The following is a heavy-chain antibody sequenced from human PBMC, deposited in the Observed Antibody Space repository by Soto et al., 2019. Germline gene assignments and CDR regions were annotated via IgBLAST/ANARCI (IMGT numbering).Heavy chain of an antibody. J-gene: IGHJ4*02. CDR2: ISGSGYSM. CDR1: GFAFRRYG. CDR3: SKFGPGADY. D-gene: IGHD3-3*01. Sequence: EVQLLESGGASVQPGGSVRLSCVVSGFAFRRYGMSWVRQAPGKGLEWVAHISGSGYSMNYAESEKGRFTISRDNSKGTLYLQLNSLTVEDTALYYCSKFGPGADYWGQGTLVTVSS. V-gene: IGHV3-23*01.